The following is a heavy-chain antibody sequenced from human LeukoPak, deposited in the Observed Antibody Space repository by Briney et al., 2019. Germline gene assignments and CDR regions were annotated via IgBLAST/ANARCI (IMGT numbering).Heavy chain of an antibody. CDR2: ISWNSGSI. D-gene: IGHD3-22*01. V-gene: IGHV3-9*01. CDR1: GFTFDDYA. J-gene: IGHJ4*02. CDR3: AKVYRYYDSSGYYSH. Sequence: PGGSLRLSCAASGFTFDDYAMHWVRQAPGKGLEWVSGISWNSGSIGYADSVKGRFTISRDNAKNSLYLQMNSLRAEDTALYYCAKVYRYYDSSGYYSHWGQGTLVTVSS.